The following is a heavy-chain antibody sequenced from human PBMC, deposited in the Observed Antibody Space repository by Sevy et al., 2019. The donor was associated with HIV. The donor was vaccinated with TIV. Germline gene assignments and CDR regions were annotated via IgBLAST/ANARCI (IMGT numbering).Heavy chain of an antibody. J-gene: IGHJ4*02. CDR2: ISSSSSYI. Sequence: GGSPRLSCAASGFNFSNYSMNWVRQAPGKGLEWVSSISSSSSYIYYADSVKGRFTISRDNAKNSLYLQMNSLRGEDTAVYYCARVAGYDFWNGYAYWGQGTLVTVSS. CDR3: ARVAGYDFWNGYAY. D-gene: IGHD3-3*01. CDR1: GFNFSNYS. V-gene: IGHV3-21*01.